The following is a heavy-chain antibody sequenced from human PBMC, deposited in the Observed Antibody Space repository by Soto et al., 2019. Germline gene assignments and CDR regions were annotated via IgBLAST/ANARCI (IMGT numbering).Heavy chain of an antibody. D-gene: IGHD5-18*01. Sequence: SETLSLTCTVSGGSVSSGSYYWSWIRQPPGKGLEWIGYIYYSGSTNYNPSLKSRVTISVDTSKNQFSLKLSSVTAADTAAYYCARDNPRGYSYGAMFDYWGQGTLVTVSS. CDR3: ARDNPRGYSYGAMFDY. CDR2: IYYSGST. V-gene: IGHV4-61*01. CDR1: GGSVSSGSYY. J-gene: IGHJ4*02.